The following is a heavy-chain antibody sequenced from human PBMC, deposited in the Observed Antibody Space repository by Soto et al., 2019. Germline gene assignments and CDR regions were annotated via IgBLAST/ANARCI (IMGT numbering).Heavy chain of an antibody. CDR2: MYYSGST. CDR1: GGSISSGDHY. J-gene: IGHJ6*02. D-gene: IGHD3-22*01. CDR3: ARADSSGYYPLYYYYGMDV. Sequence: SETLSLTCTVSGGSISSGDHYWSWIRQPPGKGLEWIGYMYYSGSTYYNPSLKSRVTISVDTSKNQFSLRLSSVTAADTAVYYCARADSSGYYPLYYYYGMDVWGQGTTVTVSS. V-gene: IGHV4-30-4*08.